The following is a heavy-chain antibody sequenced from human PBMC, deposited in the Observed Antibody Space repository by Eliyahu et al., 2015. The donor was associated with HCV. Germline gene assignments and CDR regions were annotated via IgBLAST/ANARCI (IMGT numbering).Heavy chain of an antibody. V-gene: IGHV3-21*01. CDR2: ISSSSSYI. Sequence: EVQLVESGGGLVKPGGSLRLXCAASGFXXSSYXMNXVRQAPGKGLEWVSSISSSSSYIYYADSVKGRFTISRDNAKNSLYLQMNSLRAEDTAVYYCARADIAAASYFDYWGQGTLVTVSS. D-gene: IGHD6-13*01. CDR1: GFXXSSYX. CDR3: ARADIAAASYFDY. J-gene: IGHJ4*02.